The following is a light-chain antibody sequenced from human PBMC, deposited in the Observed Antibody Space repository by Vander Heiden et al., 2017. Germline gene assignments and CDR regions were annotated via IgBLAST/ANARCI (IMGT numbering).Light chain of an antibody. Sequence: EIVLTQSLATLSLSPGERATLFCSASQSVSSYLAWYQQKPGQPPRLLIYDASNRATGIPARFSGSGSGTDFTLTISSLEPEDFTVYYCQQRGSWPIYTFGQGTKLEIK. J-gene: IGKJ2*01. CDR1: QSVSSY. CDR3: QQRGSWPIYT. CDR2: DAS. V-gene: IGKV3-11*01.